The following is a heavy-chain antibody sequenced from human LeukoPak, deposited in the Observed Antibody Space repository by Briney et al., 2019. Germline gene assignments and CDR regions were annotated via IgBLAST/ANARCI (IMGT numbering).Heavy chain of an antibody. Sequence: VASVKVSCKASGGTFSSYAISWVRQAPGQGLEWMGGIIPIFGTANYAQKFQGRVTMTRDTFISTAYMELSRLRSDDTAVYYCAREVGATVTTTAGYWGQGTLVTVSS. D-gene: IGHD4-17*01. CDR3: AREVGATVTTTAGY. J-gene: IGHJ4*02. CDR2: IIPIFGTA. V-gene: IGHV1-69*05. CDR1: GGTFSSYA.